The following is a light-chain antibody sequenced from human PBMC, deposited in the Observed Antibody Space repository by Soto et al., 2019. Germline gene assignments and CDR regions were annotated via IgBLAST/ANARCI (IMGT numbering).Light chain of an antibody. CDR2: EVS. CDR3: SSYKGSSPRV. V-gene: IGLV2-8*01. Sequence: QSVLTQPASLSGSPGQSVTISCTGTSSDVGGYNYVSWYQPHPGKAPKPLIYEVSKRPSAGPDRLSGSKSGNTAPPTVSGLQTEDGAVYYCSSYKGSSPRVFGGGTKVPVL. J-gene: IGLJ3*02. CDR1: SSDVGGYNY.